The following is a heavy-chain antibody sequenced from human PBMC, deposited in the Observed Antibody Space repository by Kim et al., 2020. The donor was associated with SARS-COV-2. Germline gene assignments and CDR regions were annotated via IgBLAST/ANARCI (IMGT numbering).Heavy chain of an antibody. CDR1: GFTFSSYG. CDR3: ASACSSTSCYLDY. J-gene: IGHJ4*02. Sequence: GGSLRLSCAASGFTFSSYGMHWVRQAPGKGLEWVAVISYDGSNKYYADSVKGRFTISRDNSKNTLYLQMNSLRAEDTAVYYCASACSSTSCYLDYWGQGT. V-gene: IGHV3-33*05. D-gene: IGHD2-2*01. CDR2: ISYDGSNK.